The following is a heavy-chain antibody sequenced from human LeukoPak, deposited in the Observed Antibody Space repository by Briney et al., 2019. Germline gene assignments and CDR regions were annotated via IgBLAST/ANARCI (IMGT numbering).Heavy chain of an antibody. Sequence: GASVKVSCKASGYTFTSYGISWVRQAPGQGLEWMGWISAYNGNTNYALKLQGRVTMTTDTSTSTAYMELRSLRSDDTAVYYCARDRVGSSSWYGSRRYLAPDYWGQGTLVTVSS. CDR1: GYTFTSYG. CDR2: ISAYNGNT. V-gene: IGHV1-18*01. D-gene: IGHD6-13*01. CDR3: ARDRVGSSSWYGSRRYLAPDY. J-gene: IGHJ4*02.